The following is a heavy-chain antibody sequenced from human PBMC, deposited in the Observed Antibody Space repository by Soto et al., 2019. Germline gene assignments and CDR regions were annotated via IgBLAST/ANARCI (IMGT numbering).Heavy chain of an antibody. CDR2: ISGSGGST. CDR1: GFTFSSYA. Sequence: PGGPLRLSCADSGFTFSSYAMSWVRQAPGKGLEWVPAISGSGGSTYYADSVKGRFTISRDNSKNTLYLQMNSLRAEDTAVYYCAKAAGIAVAGCYWYFDLWGRGTLVTVSS. D-gene: IGHD6-19*01. CDR3: AKAAGIAVAGCYWYFDL. J-gene: IGHJ2*01. V-gene: IGHV3-23*01.